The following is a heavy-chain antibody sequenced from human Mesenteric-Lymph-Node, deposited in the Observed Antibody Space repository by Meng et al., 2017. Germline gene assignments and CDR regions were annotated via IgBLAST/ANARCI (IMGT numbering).Heavy chain of an antibody. V-gene: IGHV3-23*04. J-gene: IGHJ4*02. CDR1: GFTFTNYA. CDR2: ITSGGGST. Sequence: EVQLVVSGGALIQPGGSLRLSWAASGFTFTNYAMTWVRQAPGKGLEWVSTITSGGGSTFYADSVKGRFAISRDSSKNTVYLQMNSLRAEDTAVYYCAREVVGGLFFWDYWGQGTLVTVSS. CDR3: AREVVGGLFFWDY. D-gene: IGHD1-26*01.